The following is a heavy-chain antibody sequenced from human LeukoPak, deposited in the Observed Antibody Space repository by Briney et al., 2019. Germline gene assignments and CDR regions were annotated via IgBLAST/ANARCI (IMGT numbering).Heavy chain of an antibody. D-gene: IGHD3-22*01. V-gene: IGHV4-30-4*01. J-gene: IGHJ6*02. CDR3: ARDFSVVVVPGRDYYYYGMDV. CDR1: GGSISSGDYY. Sequence: PSQTLSLTCTVSGGSISSGDYYWSWIRQPPGKRLEWIGYIYYSGSTYYNPSLKSRVTMSVDTSKNQFSLKLSSVTAADTAVYYCARDFSVVVVPGRDYYYYGMDVWGQGTTVTVSS. CDR2: IYYSGST.